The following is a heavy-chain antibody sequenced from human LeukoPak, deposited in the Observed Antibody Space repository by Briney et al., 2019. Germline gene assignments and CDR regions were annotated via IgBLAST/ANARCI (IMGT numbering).Heavy chain of an antibody. V-gene: IGHV3-23*01. CDR1: GFNFSSFG. J-gene: IGHJ4*02. D-gene: IGHD2-15*01. CDR2: ISFIIST. Sequence: GGSLRLSCAASGFNFSSFGVNWVRQGPGKGLEWVSGISFIISTWSADSVKGRFTISRDNAKNSLYLQMNSLRAEDTALYYCAKDLSAGGGWINGYYFDYWGQGTLVTVSS. CDR3: AKDLSAGGGWINGYYFDY.